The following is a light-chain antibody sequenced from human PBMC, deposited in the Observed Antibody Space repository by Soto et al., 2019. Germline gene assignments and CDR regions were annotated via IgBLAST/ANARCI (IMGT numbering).Light chain of an antibody. V-gene: IGKV1-9*01. J-gene: IGKJ5*01. CDR2: AAS. Sequence: DIQLTQSPSFLSASVGDRVTITCRASQGISSYLAWYQQKPEKAPKILIYAASTLQSGVPSRVRGSGSGTEFTLTISSLKPEDFETYYCQQLNSYPITFGQGTRLEIK. CDR3: QQLNSYPIT. CDR1: QGISSY.